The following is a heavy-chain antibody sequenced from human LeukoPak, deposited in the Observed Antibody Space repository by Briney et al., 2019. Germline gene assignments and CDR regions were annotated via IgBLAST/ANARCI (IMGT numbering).Heavy chain of an antibody. CDR1: GFTFSSYG. CDR2: IRYDGSNK. CDR3: AKGGYSDYVWGSNRYFDY. Sequence: QSGGSLRLSCAASGFTFSSYGMHWVRQAPGKGLEWVAFIRYDGSNKYYADSVKGRFTISRDNSKNTLYLQMNSLRAEDTAVYYCAKGGYSDYVWGSNRYFDYWGQGTLVTVSS. D-gene: IGHD3-16*02. J-gene: IGHJ4*02. V-gene: IGHV3-30*02.